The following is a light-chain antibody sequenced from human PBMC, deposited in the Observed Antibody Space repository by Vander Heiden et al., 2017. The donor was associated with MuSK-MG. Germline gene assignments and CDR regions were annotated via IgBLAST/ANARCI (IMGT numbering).Light chain of an antibody. CDR1: NIEAAS. V-gene: IGLV3-21*04. CDR2: YDR. Sequence: YVVTHPPSLSVAPGKPARITCGGDNIEAASVHGYQQRPGQAPVLIIYYDRDRPSGIPERFSGSNSGNTATLTISRVEAGDEADYYCQLWDSATDQAVFGGGTKLTVL. CDR3: QLWDSATDQAV. J-gene: IGLJ2*01.